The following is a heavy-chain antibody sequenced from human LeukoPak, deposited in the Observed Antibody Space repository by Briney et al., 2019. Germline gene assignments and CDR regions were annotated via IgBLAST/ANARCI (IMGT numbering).Heavy chain of an antibody. D-gene: IGHD3-3*01. CDR3: AREPFPLEWLSTPAFDY. Sequence: GGSLRLSCAASGFTFSSYWMHWVRQAPGKGLVWVSRINSDGSSTRYADSVKGRSTISRDNAKNTLYLQMNSLRAEDTAVYYCAREPFPLEWLSTPAFDYWGQGTLVTVSS. CDR2: INSDGSST. CDR1: GFTFSSYW. V-gene: IGHV3-74*01. J-gene: IGHJ4*02.